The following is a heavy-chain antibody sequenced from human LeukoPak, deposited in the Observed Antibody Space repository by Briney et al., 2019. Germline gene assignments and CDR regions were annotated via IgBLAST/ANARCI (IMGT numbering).Heavy chain of an antibody. V-gene: IGHV3-9*01. Sequence: GGSLRLSCAASGFTFDDYAMHWVRQAPGKGLEWVSGISWNSGSIGYADSVKGRFTISRDNAENSLFLQMNGLRAEDTAVYYRARDPSVAGTAYYFDYWGQGILVTVSS. CDR1: GFTFDDYA. J-gene: IGHJ4*02. CDR3: ARDPSVAGTAYYFDY. D-gene: IGHD6-19*01. CDR2: ISWNSGSI.